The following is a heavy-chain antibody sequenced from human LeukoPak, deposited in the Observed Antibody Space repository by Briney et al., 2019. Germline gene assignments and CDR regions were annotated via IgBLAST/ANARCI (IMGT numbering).Heavy chain of an antibody. Sequence: GGSLRLSCAASGFTLSSYAMTWVRQAPGKGLEWVSDIGDSDATTYYADSVKGRFTISRDNSKNTLYLQMSSLRAEDTAVYFCASSHYYGSGAYYLSYWGQGTLVTVSS. CDR2: IGDSDATT. V-gene: IGHV3-23*01. J-gene: IGHJ4*02. D-gene: IGHD3-10*01. CDR1: GFTLSSYA. CDR3: ASSHYYGSGAYYLSY.